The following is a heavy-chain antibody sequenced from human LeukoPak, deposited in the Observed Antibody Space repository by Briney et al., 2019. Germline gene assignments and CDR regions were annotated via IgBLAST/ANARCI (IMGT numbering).Heavy chain of an antibody. Sequence: PGGSLRLSCAASGFTFSSYGMHWVRQAPGKGLEWVAFIRYDGSNKYYADSVKGRFTISRDNSKNTLYLQMDRLRAEDTAVYYCAKDLYYYDSSGASGFDYWGQGTLVTVSS. CDR3: AKDLYYYDSSGASGFDY. D-gene: IGHD3-22*01. CDR2: IRYDGSNK. CDR1: GFTFSSYG. J-gene: IGHJ4*02. V-gene: IGHV3-30*02.